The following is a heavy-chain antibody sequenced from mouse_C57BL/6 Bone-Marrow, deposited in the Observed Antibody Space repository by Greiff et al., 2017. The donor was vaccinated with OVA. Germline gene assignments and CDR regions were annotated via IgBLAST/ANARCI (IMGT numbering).Heavy chain of an antibody. CDR2: IDPSDSYT. Sequence: VQLQQPGAELVKPGASVKLSCKASGYTFTSYWMQWVKQRPGQGLEWIGEIDPSDSYTNYNQKFKGKATLTVDTSSSTAYMQLSSLTSEDSAVYYCARRGGLLFDYWGQGTTLTVSS. CDR3: ARRGGLLFDY. CDR1: GYTFTSYW. J-gene: IGHJ2*01. D-gene: IGHD2-10*01. V-gene: IGHV1-50*01.